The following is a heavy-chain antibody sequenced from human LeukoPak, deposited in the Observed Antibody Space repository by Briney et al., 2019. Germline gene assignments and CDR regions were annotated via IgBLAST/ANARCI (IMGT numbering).Heavy chain of an antibody. V-gene: IGHV3-30*03. Sequence: TGGSLRLSCAASGFTFSSYGMHWVRQAPGKGLEWVAAISYDGSNKHYADSVKGRFTISRDNSKNTLYLQMNSLRVEETAVYYCARGITIFGVVSLDNWGQGTLVTVSS. CDR1: GFTFSSYG. D-gene: IGHD3-3*01. CDR3: ARGITIFGVVSLDN. J-gene: IGHJ4*02. CDR2: ISYDGSNK.